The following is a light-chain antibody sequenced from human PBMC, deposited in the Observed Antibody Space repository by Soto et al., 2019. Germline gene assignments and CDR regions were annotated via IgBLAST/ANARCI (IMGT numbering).Light chain of an antibody. CDR3: QQRSNWPIT. CDR1: QSVSIK. CDR2: DAS. Sequence: EIALTQSPGTLSLSPGERATLSCRASQSVSIKLAWYQQKPGQAPRLLIYDASNRATGIPARFSGSGSGTDFTLTINNLEPEDFAVYYCQQRSNWPITFGQGTRLEI. V-gene: IGKV3-11*01. J-gene: IGKJ5*01.